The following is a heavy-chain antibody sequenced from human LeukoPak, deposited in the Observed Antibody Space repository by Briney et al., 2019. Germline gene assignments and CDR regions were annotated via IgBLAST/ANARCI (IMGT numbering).Heavy chain of an antibody. CDR2: INHSGST. D-gene: IGHD3-10*01. CDR3: ASDMNYYGSGSPFDY. V-gene: IGHV4-34*01. J-gene: IGHJ4*02. Sequence: SETLSLTCAVYGGSFSGYYWSWIRQPPGKGLEWIGEINHSGSTNYNPSLKSRVTISVDTSKNQFSLKLSSVTAADTAVYYCASDMNYYGSGSPFDYWGQGTLVTVSS. CDR1: GGSFSGYY.